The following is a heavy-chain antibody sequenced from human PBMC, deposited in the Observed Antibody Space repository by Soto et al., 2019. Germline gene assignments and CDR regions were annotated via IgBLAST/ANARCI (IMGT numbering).Heavy chain of an antibody. CDR3: ARQLPRGYCSGGSCYPYFDY. Sequence: GESLKISCKGSGYSFTSYWIGWVRQMPGKGLEWMGIIYPGDSDTRYSPSFQGQVTISADKSISTAYLQWSSLKASDTAMYYCARQLPRGYCSGGSCYPYFDYWGQGTLVTVSS. D-gene: IGHD2-15*01. V-gene: IGHV5-51*01. CDR2: IYPGDSDT. J-gene: IGHJ4*02. CDR1: GYSFTSYW.